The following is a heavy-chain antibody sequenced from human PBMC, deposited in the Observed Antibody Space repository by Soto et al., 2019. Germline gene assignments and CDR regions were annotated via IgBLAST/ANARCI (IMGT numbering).Heavy chain of an antibody. CDR2: IIPILGIA. D-gene: IGHD3-3*01. CDR3: ASSYDLGGWFDP. Sequence: QVQLVQSGAEVKKPGSSVKVSCKASGGTLSSYTISWVRQAPGQGLEWMGRIIPILGIANYAQKFQGRVTITADKSTSTAYMELSSLRSEDTAVYYCASSYDLGGWFDPWGQGPLVTVSS. V-gene: IGHV1-69*02. CDR1: GGTLSSYT. J-gene: IGHJ5*02.